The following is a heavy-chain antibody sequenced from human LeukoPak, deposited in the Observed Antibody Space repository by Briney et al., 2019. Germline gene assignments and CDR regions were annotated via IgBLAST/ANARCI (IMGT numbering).Heavy chain of an antibody. CDR2: ISGSGGST. D-gene: IGHD6-19*01. V-gene: IGHV3-23*01. Sequence: RAGGSLRLSCAAFGFTFSSYAMSWVRQAPGKGLEWVSAISGSGGSTYYADSVKGRFTISRDNSKNTLYLQMNSLRAEDTAVYYCAKPGQWLAYFDYWGQGTLVTVSS. CDR3: AKPGQWLAYFDY. CDR1: GFTFSSYA. J-gene: IGHJ4*02.